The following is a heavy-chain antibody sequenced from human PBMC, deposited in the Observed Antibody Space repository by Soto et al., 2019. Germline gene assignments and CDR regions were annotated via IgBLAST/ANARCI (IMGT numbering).Heavy chain of an antibody. CDR3: ARDNLAFQGAFDL. CDR2: ITGTSAFT. CDR1: GFVFSDFQ. D-gene: IGHD3-16*01. V-gene: IGHV3-21*01. J-gene: IGHJ4*02. Sequence: GGSLRLSCAASGFVFSDFQFNWVRQAPGGGLEWLSSITGTSAFTEYAESIEGRFTISRDNPNKLLFLHMDNLRPEDTAVYYCARDNLAFQGAFDLWGKGTLVTVSS.